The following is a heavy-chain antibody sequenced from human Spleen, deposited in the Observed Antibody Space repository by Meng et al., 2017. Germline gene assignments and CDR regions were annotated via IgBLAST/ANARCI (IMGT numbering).Heavy chain of an antibody. V-gene: IGHV3-30*07. Sequence: GESLKISCAASGFTFSSYAMHWVRQAPGKGLEWVAVISYDGSNKYYAESVKGRFTISRDNSKNTLYLQMNSLRAEDTAVYYCAKGPAYWGQGTLVTVSS. CDR1: GFTFSSYA. CDR3: AKGPAY. CDR2: ISYDGSNK. J-gene: IGHJ4*02.